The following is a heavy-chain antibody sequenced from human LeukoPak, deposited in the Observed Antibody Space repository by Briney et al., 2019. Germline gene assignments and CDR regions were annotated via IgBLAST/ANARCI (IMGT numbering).Heavy chain of an antibody. CDR3: ARSGMAGPLDY. J-gene: IGHJ4*02. D-gene: IGHD3-10*01. Sequence: SQTLSLTWTVAGGSISSGSYYWSWIRQPAGKGLEWIGRIYTSGSTNYNPSLKSRVTISVDTSKNQFSLKLSSVTAADTAVYYCARSGMAGPLDYWGQGTLVTVSS. V-gene: IGHV4-61*02. CDR1: GGSISSGSYY. CDR2: IYTSGST.